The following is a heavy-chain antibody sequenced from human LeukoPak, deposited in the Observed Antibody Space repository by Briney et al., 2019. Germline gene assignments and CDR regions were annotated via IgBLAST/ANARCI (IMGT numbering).Heavy chain of an antibody. Sequence: SQTLSLTCTVSGGSISSGGYYWSWIRQPPGKGLEWIGYIYHSGSTYYNPSLKSRVTISVDRSKNQFSLKLSSVTAADTAVYYCARPNSSRWYYGAFDIWGQGTMVTVST. CDR1: GGSISSGGYY. J-gene: IGHJ3*02. CDR2: IYHSGST. V-gene: IGHV4-30-2*01. D-gene: IGHD6-13*01. CDR3: ARPNSSRWYYGAFDI.